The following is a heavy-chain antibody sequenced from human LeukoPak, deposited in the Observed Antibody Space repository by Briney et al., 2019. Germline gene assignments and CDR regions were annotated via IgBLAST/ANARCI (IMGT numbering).Heavy chain of an antibody. Sequence: GGPLRLSCAASGFTFSSYAMSWVRQAPGKGLEWVSAISGSGGSTYYADSVKGRFTISRDNSKNTLYLQMNSLRAEDTAVYYCAKDKGYDSSGLDYWGQGTLVTVSS. CDR3: AKDKGYDSSGLDY. CDR2: ISGSGGST. D-gene: IGHD3-22*01. V-gene: IGHV3-23*01. CDR1: GFTFSSYA. J-gene: IGHJ4*02.